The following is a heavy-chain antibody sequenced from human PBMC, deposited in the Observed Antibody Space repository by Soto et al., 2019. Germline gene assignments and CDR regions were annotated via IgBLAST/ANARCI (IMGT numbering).Heavy chain of an antibody. CDR3: ARSLNWAVYYDSSGYSHTDAFDI. CDR1: GGSISSTNW. CDR2: IYHSGST. Sequence: QVQLQESGPGLVKPSGTLSLTCAVSGGSISSTNWWSWVRQPPGKGLEWIGEIYHSGSTNYNPSLKSRVTISVDKSKNQFSLKLSSVTAADTAVYYCARSLNWAVYYDSSGYSHTDAFDIWGQGTMVTVSS. V-gene: IGHV4-4*02. J-gene: IGHJ3*02. D-gene: IGHD3-22*01.